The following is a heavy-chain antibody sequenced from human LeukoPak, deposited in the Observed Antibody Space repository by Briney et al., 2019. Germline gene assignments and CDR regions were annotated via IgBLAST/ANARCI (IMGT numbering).Heavy chain of an antibody. D-gene: IGHD2-15*01. Sequence: SETLSLTCTVSGGSISSGGYYWSWIRQHPGKGLEWIGYIYYSGSTYYNPSLKSRVTISVDTSKNQFSPKLSSVTAADTAVYYCARDFPYCSGGSCERYYGMDVWGQGTTVTVSS. CDR2: IYYSGST. CDR1: GGSISSGGYY. V-gene: IGHV4-31*03. CDR3: ARDFPYCSGGSCERYYGMDV. J-gene: IGHJ6*02.